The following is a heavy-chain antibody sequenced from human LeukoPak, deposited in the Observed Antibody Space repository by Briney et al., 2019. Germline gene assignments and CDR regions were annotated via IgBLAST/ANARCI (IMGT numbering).Heavy chain of an antibody. J-gene: IGHJ4*02. CDR2: IYTSGST. Sequence: PSETLSLTCTVSGGSISSSSYYWSWIRQPAGKGLEWIGRIYTSGSTNYHPSLKSRVTISVDTSKNQFSLKLSSVTAADTAVYYCARRNNEGAEDYWGQGTLVTVSS. D-gene: IGHD1-26*01. V-gene: IGHV4-61*02. CDR1: GGSISSSSYY. CDR3: ARRNNEGAEDY.